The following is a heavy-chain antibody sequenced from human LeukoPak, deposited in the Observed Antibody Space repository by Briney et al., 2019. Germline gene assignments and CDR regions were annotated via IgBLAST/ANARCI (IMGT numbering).Heavy chain of an antibody. D-gene: IGHD6-19*01. Sequence: ASVKVSCKASGYTFTSYGISWVRQAPGQGLEWMGWISADNGNTHYAQIVQGRVTMTTDTSTSTAYMDLRSLRSDDTAVYCCARDDGYGWWGYYWGQGTLVTVSS. V-gene: IGHV1-18*01. CDR3: ARDDGYGWWGYY. CDR1: GYTFTSYG. CDR2: ISADNGNT. J-gene: IGHJ4*02.